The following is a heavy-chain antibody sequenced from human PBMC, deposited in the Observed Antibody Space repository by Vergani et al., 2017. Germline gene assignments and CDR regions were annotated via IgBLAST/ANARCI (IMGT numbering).Heavy chain of an antibody. CDR3: AKDSGTYDFWAYVLDP. V-gene: IGHV3-48*01. J-gene: IGHJ5*02. CDR2: ISSSSSTI. D-gene: IGHD3-3*01. Sequence: EVQLVESGGGLVQPGGSLRLSCAASGFTFSSYSMNWVRQAPGKGLEWVSYISSSSSTIYYADSVKGRFTISRDNAKNSLYLQMNSLRAEDTALYYCAKDSGTYDFWAYVLDPWGQGTLVTVSS. CDR1: GFTFSSYS.